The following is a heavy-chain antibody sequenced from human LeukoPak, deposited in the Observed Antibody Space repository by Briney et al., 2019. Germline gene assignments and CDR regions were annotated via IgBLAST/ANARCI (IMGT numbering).Heavy chain of an antibody. CDR2: ISYDGSNK. CDR1: GFTFSSYA. V-gene: IGHV3-30*04. J-gene: IGHJ6*02. D-gene: IGHD5-12*01. Sequence: PGGSLRLSCAASGFTFSSYAMHWVRQAPGKGLEWVAVISYDGSNKYHADSVKGRFTISRDNSKNTLYLQMNSLRAEDTAVYYCAKDPHEMAPKASLRDYYYYGMDVWGQGTTVTVSS. CDR3: AKDPHEMAPKASLRDYYYYGMDV.